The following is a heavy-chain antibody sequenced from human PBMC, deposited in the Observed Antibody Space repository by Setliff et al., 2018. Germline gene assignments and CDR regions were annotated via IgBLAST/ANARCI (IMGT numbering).Heavy chain of an antibody. CDR3: ARIAYFDFWRGFGVGAFDL. D-gene: IGHD3-3*01. CDR1: GASVSNVNYY. CDR2: IYYSGKT. J-gene: IGHJ3*01. V-gene: IGHV4-39*01. Sequence: SETLSLTCSVSGASVSNVNYYWGWIRQPPGKGLEWVGSIYYSGKTYSNPSFKSRITMSVDKSKNQFSLKLASVTAADRAVYYCARIAYFDFWRGFGVGAFDLWGHGSVVTVS.